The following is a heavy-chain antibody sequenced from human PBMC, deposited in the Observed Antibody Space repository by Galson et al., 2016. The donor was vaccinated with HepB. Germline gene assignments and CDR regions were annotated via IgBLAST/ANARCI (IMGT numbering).Heavy chain of an antibody. D-gene: IGHD4-23*01. J-gene: IGHJ4*02. CDR3: ARNRVFGDHGGYSFDF. V-gene: IGHV4/OR15-8*01. Sequence: ETMFRTCVVCGRHIITPICWRWSRELAAKGLEWNGEFHLSGSSHDTTSLLSRLPIAVDNSKNEFSLELTSVTAADTAVYYCARNRVFGDHGGYSFDFWGRGTLVTVSS. CDR2: FHLSGSS. CDR1: GRHIITPIC.